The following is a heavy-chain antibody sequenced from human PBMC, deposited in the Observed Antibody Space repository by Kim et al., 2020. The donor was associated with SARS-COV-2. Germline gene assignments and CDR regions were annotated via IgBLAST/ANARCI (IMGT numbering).Heavy chain of an antibody. CDR1: GGSISSSSYY. V-gene: IGHV4-39*01. CDR2: IYYSGST. Sequence: SETLSLTCTVSGGSISSSSYYWGWIRQPPGKGLEWIGSIYYSGSTYYNPSLKSRVTISVDTSKNQFSLKLSSVTAADTAVYYCAYSGSYFGDCYFDYWG. J-gene: IGHJ4*03. CDR3: AYSGSYFGDCYFDY. D-gene: IGHD1-26*01.